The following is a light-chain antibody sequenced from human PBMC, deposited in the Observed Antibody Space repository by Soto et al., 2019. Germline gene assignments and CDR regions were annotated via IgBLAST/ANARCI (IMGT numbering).Light chain of an antibody. CDR3: QECGSSALS. CDR1: QSLNNS. Sequence: EILLTQSPGPLSLSPGERDTLSCRASQSLNNSLAWYPQKLGQAPRILIYSASSRATGIPDRFSGSGSGTDFALAISRLEPEDFAVFFCQECGSSALSFGPGTKVEIK. J-gene: IGKJ3*01. V-gene: IGKV3-20*01. CDR2: SAS.